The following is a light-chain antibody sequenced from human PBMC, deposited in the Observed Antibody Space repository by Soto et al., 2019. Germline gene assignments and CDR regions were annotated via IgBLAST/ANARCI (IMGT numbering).Light chain of an antibody. V-gene: IGKV3-15*01. CDR2: GAS. CDR1: QSVSSN. Sequence: EIVMTQSPVTLSVSPGERATLSCRASQSVSSNLVWYQQKPCQAPRLLIYGASTRATGIPARFSGSGSGTEFTLTISSLQSEDFAVYYCQQYNNWVTFGGGTKVEIK. CDR3: QQYNNWVT. J-gene: IGKJ4*01.